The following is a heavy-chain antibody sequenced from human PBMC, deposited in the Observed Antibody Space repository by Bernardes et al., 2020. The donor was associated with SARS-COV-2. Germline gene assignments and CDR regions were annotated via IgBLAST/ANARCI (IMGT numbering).Heavy chain of an antibody. CDR3: ARDWNEATLDY. V-gene: IGHV3-33*08. D-gene: IGHD1-1*01. Sequence: GGSLILSCAASGFTFSSYGMHWVRQAPGKGLEWVAVIWYDGSNKYYADSVKGRFTISRDNSKNTLYLQMNSLRAEDTAVYYCARDWNEATLDYWGQGTLVTVSS. CDR2: IWYDGSNK. CDR1: GFTFSSYG. J-gene: IGHJ4*02.